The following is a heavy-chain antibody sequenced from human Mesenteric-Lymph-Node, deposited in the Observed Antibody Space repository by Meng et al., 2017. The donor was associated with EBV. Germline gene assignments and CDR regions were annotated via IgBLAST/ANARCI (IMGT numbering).Heavy chain of an antibody. CDR3: ARVEVGITSGDY. V-gene: IGHV1-18*01. CDR1: GYTFTNYG. D-gene: IGHD2-21*01. CDR2: INAYNGDT. Sequence: QARLVQSGGGVEKPGASVKVSCKASGYTFTNYGITWVRQAPGQGLEWMGWINAYNGDTNYAQTLQGRVTMTTDTSTSTAYMELRSLRSDDTAVYYCARVEVGITSGDYWGQGTLVTVSS. J-gene: IGHJ4*02.